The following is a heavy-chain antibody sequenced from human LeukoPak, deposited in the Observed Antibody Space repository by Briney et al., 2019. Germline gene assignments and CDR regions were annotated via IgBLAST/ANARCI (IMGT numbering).Heavy chain of an antibody. V-gene: IGHV4-39*07. CDR3: ARVGDDYGGNSDDY. D-gene: IGHD4-23*01. CDR2: IYYSGST. J-gene: IGHJ4*02. CDR1: GGSISSSSYY. Sequence: PSETLSLTCTVSGGSISSSSYYWGWIRQPPGKGLEWIGSIYYSGSTYYNPSLKSRVTISVDTSKNQFSLKLSSVTAADTAVYYCARVGDDYGGNSDDYWGQGTLVTVSS.